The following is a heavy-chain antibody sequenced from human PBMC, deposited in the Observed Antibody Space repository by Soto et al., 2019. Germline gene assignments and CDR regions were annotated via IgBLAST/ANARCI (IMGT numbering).Heavy chain of an antibody. CDR3: GRSGYSYGPNPLLY. J-gene: IGHJ4*02. Sequence: QVQLQESGPGLVKPSQTLSLTCTVSGGSISSGGYYWSWIRQHPGKGLEWIGYIYYSGSTYYNPSLKSRVTISVDTSKNQFALKLSSVPAADTAVYYCGRSGYSYGPNPLLYWGQGTLVPVS. CDR2: IYYSGST. V-gene: IGHV4-31*03. CDR1: GGSISSGGYY. D-gene: IGHD5-18*01.